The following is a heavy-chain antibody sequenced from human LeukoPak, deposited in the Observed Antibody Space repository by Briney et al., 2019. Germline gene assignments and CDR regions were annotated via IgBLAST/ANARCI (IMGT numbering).Heavy chain of an antibody. V-gene: IGHV3-7*05. J-gene: IGHJ4*02. Sequence: GGSLRLSCAASGFTFSSYWMSWVGQAPGKGLEWVANIKEDGSEKYYVDSVKGRFTISRDNAKNSLYLQMNSLRAEDTAVYYCARPVYGGSRLGYWGQGTLVTVSS. CDR3: ARPVYGGSRLGY. D-gene: IGHD4-23*01. CDR2: IKEDGSEK. CDR1: GFTFSSYW.